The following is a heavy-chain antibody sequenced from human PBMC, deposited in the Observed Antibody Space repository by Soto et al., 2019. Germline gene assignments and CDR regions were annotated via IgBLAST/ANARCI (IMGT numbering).Heavy chain of an antibody. D-gene: IGHD2-15*01. CDR1: GFTFSNYW. CDR2: IKQDGSEK. Sequence: PGGSLRLSCAASGFTFSNYWMSWVRQAPGKGLEWVANIKQDGSEKSYVDSVKGRFTISRDNAKHSVYLQMNSLSVEDTALYYCARGGLSSLATRWFDPWGQGTLVTVS. V-gene: IGHV3-7*04. J-gene: IGHJ5*02. CDR3: ARGGLSSLATRWFDP.